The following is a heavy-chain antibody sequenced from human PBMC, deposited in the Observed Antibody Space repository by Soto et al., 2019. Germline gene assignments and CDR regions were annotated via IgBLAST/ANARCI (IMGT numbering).Heavy chain of an antibody. CDR1: GVSISSKNFY. CDR2: LYSGST. V-gene: IGHV4-39*01. CDR3: ATTRGIGVGGSFDY. D-gene: IGHD2-2*01. Sequence: SETLSLTCTVSGVSISSKNFYWGWIRQSPGKGLEWIGTLYSGSTFSSLSLKNRVTISVDTSKNQVSLKLRSVAAADTAIYYWATTRGIGVGGSFDYWGQGIQVT. J-gene: IGHJ4*02.